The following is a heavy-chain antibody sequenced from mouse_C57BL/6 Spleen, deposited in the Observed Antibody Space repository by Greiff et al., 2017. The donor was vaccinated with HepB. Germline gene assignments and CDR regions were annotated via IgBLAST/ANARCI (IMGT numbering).Heavy chain of an antibody. CDR1: GFNIKDYY. D-gene: IGHD1-1*01. V-gene: IGHV14-1*01. CDR2: IDPGDGDT. Sequence: VQLKESGAELVRPGASVKLSCTASGFNIKDYYMHWVKQRPEQGLEWIGRIDPGDGDTEYAPKFQGKATMTADTSSNTAYLQLSSQTSEDTAVYYCTYYYGSSYVFYFDYWGQGTTLTVSS. CDR3: TYYYGSSYVFYFDY. J-gene: IGHJ2*01.